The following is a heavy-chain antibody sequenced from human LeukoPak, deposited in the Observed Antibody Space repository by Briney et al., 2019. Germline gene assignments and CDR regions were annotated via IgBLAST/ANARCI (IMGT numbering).Heavy chain of an antibody. J-gene: IGHJ4*02. V-gene: IGHV1-24*01. Sequence: ASVKVSCKVSGNSLSELSIQWVRQAPGKGLECMGGFDPEEAKMVYAQNFQGRVTMTVDTSTQTAYMELSGLTSDDTAVYYCTTRSGDFWSGFVNWGQGSLVTVSS. CDR2: FDPEEAKM. CDR3: TTRSGDFWSGFVN. D-gene: IGHD3-3*01. CDR1: GNSLSELS.